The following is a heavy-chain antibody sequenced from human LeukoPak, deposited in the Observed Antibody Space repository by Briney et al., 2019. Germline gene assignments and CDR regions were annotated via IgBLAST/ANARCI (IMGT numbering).Heavy chain of an antibody. CDR1: GYTFTGYY. V-gene: IGHV1-2*06. Sequence: ASVKVSCMASGYTFTGYYMHWVRQAPGQGLEWMGRINPNSGGTNYAQKFQGRVTMTRDTSISTAYMELSRLRSDDTAVYYCARVWYYDILTGYSNPAYFDYWGQGTLVTVSS. CDR3: ARVWYYDILTGYSNPAYFDY. CDR2: INPNSGGT. D-gene: IGHD3-9*01. J-gene: IGHJ4*02.